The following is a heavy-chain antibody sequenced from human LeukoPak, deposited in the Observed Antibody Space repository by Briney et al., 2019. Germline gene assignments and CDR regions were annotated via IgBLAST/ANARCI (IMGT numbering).Heavy chain of an antibody. D-gene: IGHD3-16*01. V-gene: IGHV4-61*02. Sequence: PSQTLSLTCTVSGGSISSGSYYWSWIRQPAGKGLEWIGRIYTSGSTNYNPSLKSRVTISVDTSKNQFSLKLSSVTAADTAVYYCARGGTDYYYGMDVWGQGTTVTVSS. CDR2: IYTSGST. CDR3: ARGGTDYYYGMDV. J-gene: IGHJ6*02. CDR1: GGSISSGSYY.